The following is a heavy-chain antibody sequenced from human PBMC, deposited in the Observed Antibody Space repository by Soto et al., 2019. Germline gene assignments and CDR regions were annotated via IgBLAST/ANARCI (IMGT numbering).Heavy chain of an antibody. CDR1: GFTFSSYS. D-gene: IGHD2-8*01. CDR2: ISSSSSTI. J-gene: IGHJ6*03. CDR3: ARGGGYCTNGVCHLYYYYYYMDV. Sequence: GGSLRLSCAASGFTFSSYSMNWVRQAPGKGLEWVSYISSSSSTIYYADSVKGRFTISRDNAKNSLYLQMNSLRAEDTAGYYCARGGGYCTNGVCHLYYYYYYMDVWGKGTTVTVSS. V-gene: IGHV3-48*01.